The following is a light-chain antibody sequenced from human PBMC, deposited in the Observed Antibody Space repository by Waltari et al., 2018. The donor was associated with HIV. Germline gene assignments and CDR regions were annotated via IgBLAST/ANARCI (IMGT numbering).Light chain of an antibody. J-gene: IGLJ2*01. V-gene: IGLV2-14*01. Sequence: QSAMTQPASQSGSPGQSITISCTGTRSDVSGANHVSRYQQHPRKAPKLMIYEVSNRSSGVSNRFSGSKSGNTSSLTISGLQAEDEADYYCSSYTSSSTLVFGGGTKLTVL. CDR2: EVS. CDR1: RSDVSGANH. CDR3: SSYTSSSTLV.